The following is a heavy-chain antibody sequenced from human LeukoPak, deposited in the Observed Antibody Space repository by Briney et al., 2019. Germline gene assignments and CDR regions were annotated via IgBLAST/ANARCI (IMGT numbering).Heavy chain of an antibody. D-gene: IGHD3-10*01. CDR2: TSFYKGYT. CDR1: GYIFDRYD. J-gene: IGHJ5*02. CDR3: VRDGEGVAISVNYWFDP. Sequence: GSVKVSCTASGYIFDRYDITWVRKAPGQGLEWMGWTSFYKGYTEYSEKFQGRVTMTRDTSISTAYMELRGLRSEDTAVYYCVRDGEGVAISVNYWFDPWGQGTLVTVSS. V-gene: IGHV1-18*01.